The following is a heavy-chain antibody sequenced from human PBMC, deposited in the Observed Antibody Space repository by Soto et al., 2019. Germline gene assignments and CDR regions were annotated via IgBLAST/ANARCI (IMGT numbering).Heavy chain of an antibody. Sequence: QVQLVQSGAEVKKPGSSVKVSCKASGGTFSSYAISWVRQAPGQGLEWMGGIIPIFGSANYAQKFQGRVTTTADEVSSRYYSELPSLRSEDKAVYYCATVDTAIVYYYYGMDVWCQGTTVTVSS. CDR2: IIPIFGSA. J-gene: IGHJ6*02. CDR1: GGTFSSYA. D-gene: IGHD5-18*01. V-gene: IGHV1-69*12. CDR3: ATVDTAIVYYYYGMDV.